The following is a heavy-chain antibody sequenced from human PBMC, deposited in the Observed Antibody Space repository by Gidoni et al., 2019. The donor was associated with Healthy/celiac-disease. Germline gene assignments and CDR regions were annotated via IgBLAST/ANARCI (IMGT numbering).Heavy chain of an antibody. CDR3: AREGRDYDSSGYELPKEGYFDL. CDR2: ISSSSSYT. V-gene: IGHV3-11*06. CDR1: GFTFSDCY. J-gene: IGHJ2*01. Sequence: QVQLVESGGGLVKPGGSLRLSCAASGFTFSDCYMSLIRQAPGKGLECVSYISSSSSYTNYADSVKGRFTISRDNAKNSLYLQMNSLRAEDTAVYYCAREGRDYDSSGYELPKEGYFDLWGRGTLVTVSS. D-gene: IGHD3-22*01.